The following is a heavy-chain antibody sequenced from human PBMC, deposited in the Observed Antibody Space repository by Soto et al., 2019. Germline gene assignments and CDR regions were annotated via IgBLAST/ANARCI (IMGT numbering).Heavy chain of an antibody. CDR3: ARVLAPNNHYYYYYGMDV. V-gene: IGHV4-59*12. D-gene: IGHD2-15*01. CDR1: GGSISSYY. Sequence: PSETLSLTCTVSGGSISSYYWSWIRQPPGKGLEWIGYIFYSVSTNYNPSLKSRVTISVDTSKNQFSLQLNSVTPEDTAVYYCARVLAPNNHYYYYYGMDVWGQGTTVTVSS. CDR2: IFYSVST. J-gene: IGHJ6*02.